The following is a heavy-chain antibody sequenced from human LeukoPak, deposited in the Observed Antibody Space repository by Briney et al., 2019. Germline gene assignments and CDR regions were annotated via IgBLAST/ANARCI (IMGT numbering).Heavy chain of an antibody. J-gene: IGHJ5*02. CDR2: ISSSSSTI. D-gene: IGHD3-22*01. V-gene: IGHV3-48*01. CDR3: ARDLGLYYDTSDNWFDP. Sequence: GGSLRLSCAASGFTFSSYSMNWVRQAPGKGLEWVSYISSSSSTIYYADSVKGRFTISRDNAKNSLYLQINSLRAEDTAVYYCARDLGLYYDTSDNWFDPWGQGTLVTVSS. CDR1: GFTFSSYS.